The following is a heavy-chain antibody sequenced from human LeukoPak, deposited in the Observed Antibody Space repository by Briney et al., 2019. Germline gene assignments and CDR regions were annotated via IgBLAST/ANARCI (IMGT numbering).Heavy chain of an antibody. CDR2: INQDGSEK. CDR3: ARDPSLVAPPY. Sequence: GGSLRLSCAASRFTFSIYLMSWVRQAPGKGLEWVANINQDGSEKYYVDSVKGRFIISRDNAKNSLYLQMNSLRAEDTAVYFCARDPSLVAPPYWGQGTLVTVSS. J-gene: IGHJ4*02. D-gene: IGHD2-8*02. V-gene: IGHV3-7*01. CDR1: RFTFSIYL.